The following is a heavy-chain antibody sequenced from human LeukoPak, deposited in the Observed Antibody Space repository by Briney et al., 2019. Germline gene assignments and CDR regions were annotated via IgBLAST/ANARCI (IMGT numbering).Heavy chain of an antibody. Sequence: SETLSLTCTVSGGSISSYYWSWIRQTPGKGLERIGYIYYSGSTNYNPSLKSRVTISVATSKNQFSLKLSSVTAADTAVYYCARLAAAGTRWFDPWGQGTLVTVSS. D-gene: IGHD6-13*01. CDR3: ARLAAAGTRWFDP. CDR1: GGSISSYY. V-gene: IGHV4-59*13. J-gene: IGHJ5*02. CDR2: IYYSGST.